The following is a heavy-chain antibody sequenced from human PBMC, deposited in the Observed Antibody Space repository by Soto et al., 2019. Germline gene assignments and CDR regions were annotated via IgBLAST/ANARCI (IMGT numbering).Heavy chain of an antibody. CDR2: IFHTGGT. Sequence: PSETLSLTCSVSKYTLSSGYFWGWVRQPPGKGLEWFGSIFHTGGTYYSPSLRGRVTISLETSKNQFSLRLTSVTAADTAVYYCARSRGMTLPNWFDYWGQGTLVTVSS. CDR1: KYTLSSGYF. J-gene: IGHJ5*01. CDR3: ARSRGMTLPNWFDY. V-gene: IGHV4-38-2*01. D-gene: IGHD2-2*01.